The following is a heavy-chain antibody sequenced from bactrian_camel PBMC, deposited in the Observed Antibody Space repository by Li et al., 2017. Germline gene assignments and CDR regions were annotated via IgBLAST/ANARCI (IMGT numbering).Heavy chain of an antibody. Sequence: HVQLVESGGGSVQSGGSLRLSCSVSGDTYGSACMGWFRQRPGKEREGVASIDSDGSTYLANSVKGRFTISQDNAKNTMYLQMNSLKPEDTAMYYCAANTHGICTLEIDWYTFWGQGTQVTVS. CDR3: AANTHGICTLEIDWYTF. J-gene: IGHJ4*01. D-gene: IGHD6*01. CDR2: IDSDGST. CDR1: GDTYGSAC. V-gene: IGHV3S55*01.